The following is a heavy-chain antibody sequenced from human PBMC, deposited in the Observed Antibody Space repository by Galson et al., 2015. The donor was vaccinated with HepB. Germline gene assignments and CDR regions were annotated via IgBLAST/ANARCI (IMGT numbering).Heavy chain of an antibody. Sequence: SLRLSCAASGFTFSSYDIHWVRQAPGKGLEWVAVIWYDGSNKYYADSVKGRFTISRDNSKKTLYLQMNSLRAEDTAVYYCARSTHCSSASCYSLDDAFDIWGQGTMVTVSS. CDR2: IWYDGSNK. V-gene: IGHV3-33*01. CDR3: ARSTHCSSASCYSLDDAFDI. J-gene: IGHJ3*02. CDR1: GFTFSSYD. D-gene: IGHD2-2*01.